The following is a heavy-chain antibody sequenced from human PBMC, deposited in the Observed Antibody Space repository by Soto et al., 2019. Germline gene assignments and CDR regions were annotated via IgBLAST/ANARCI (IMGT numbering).Heavy chain of an antibody. V-gene: IGHV1-2*04. J-gene: IGHJ6*02. D-gene: IGHD2-2*01. Sequence: ASVKVSCKASGYTFSGYYIHWVRQAPGQGPEWMGWINPNSGGTNYAQKFQGWVTMTRDTSISTAYMELSRLRSDDTAVYYCAREIGYGSTRWVPVVQGRFDVWGQGTTVTVSS. CDR2: INPNSGGT. CDR3: AREIGYGSTRWVPVVQGRFDV. CDR1: GYTFSGYY.